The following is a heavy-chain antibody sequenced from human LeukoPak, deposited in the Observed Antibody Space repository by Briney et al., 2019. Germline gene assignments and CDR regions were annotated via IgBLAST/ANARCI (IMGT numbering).Heavy chain of an antibody. CDR1: GASVGGNH. V-gene: IGHV4-38-2*01. Sequence: DPSETLSLTCAVSGASVGGNHWSWIRQPPGKGLEWIGSIYHSGSTYYNPSLKSRVTISVDTSKNQFSLKLSSVTAADTAVYYCARRIWMGYYYDSSGYGGAFDIWGQGTMVTVSS. CDR2: IYHSGST. D-gene: IGHD3-22*01. J-gene: IGHJ3*02. CDR3: ARRIWMGYYYDSSGYGGAFDI.